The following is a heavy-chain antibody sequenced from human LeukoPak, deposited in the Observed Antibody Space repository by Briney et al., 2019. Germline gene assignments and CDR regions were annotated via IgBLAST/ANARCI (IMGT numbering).Heavy chain of an antibody. Sequence: PSETLSLTCTVSGGSISSSSYYWGWIRQPPGKGLEWIGSIYYSGSTYYNPSLKSRVTISVDTSKNQFSLKLSSVTAADTAVYYCAREKAAAGRGYYFDYWGQGTLVTVSS. CDR3: AREKAAAGRGYYFDY. J-gene: IGHJ4*02. CDR2: IYYSGST. D-gene: IGHD6-13*01. CDR1: GGSISSSSYY. V-gene: IGHV4-39*07.